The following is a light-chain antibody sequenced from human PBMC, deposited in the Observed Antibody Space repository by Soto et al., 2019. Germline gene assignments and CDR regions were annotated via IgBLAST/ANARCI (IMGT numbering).Light chain of an antibody. CDR2: GAS. CDR3: QQYGSSGT. Sequence: EIVMTQSPATLSVSPGDGATLSCRASQSISTNLAWYQQKPGQAPRLLIYGASNRATGIPDRFSGSGSGTDFTLTISRLEPEDFAVYYCQQYGSSGTFGQGTKVDIK. V-gene: IGKV3-20*01. CDR1: QSISTN. J-gene: IGKJ1*01.